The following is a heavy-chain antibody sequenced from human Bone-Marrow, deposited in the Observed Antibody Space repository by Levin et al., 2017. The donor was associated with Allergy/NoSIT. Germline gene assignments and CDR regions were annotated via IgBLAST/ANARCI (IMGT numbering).Heavy chain of an antibody. V-gene: IGHV3-21*01. CDR2: ITSSSSYI. D-gene: IGHD5-12*01. CDR1: GFTFSTYT. J-gene: IGHJ5*02. Sequence: ETPSLTCAASGFTFSTYTMNWVRQAPGKGLDWVSSITSSSSYIYYADSVKGRFTISRDNAKNSLYLQMNSLRVEDTAVYYCARGLEYSGLPWGQGTLVTVSS. CDR3: ARGLEYSGLP.